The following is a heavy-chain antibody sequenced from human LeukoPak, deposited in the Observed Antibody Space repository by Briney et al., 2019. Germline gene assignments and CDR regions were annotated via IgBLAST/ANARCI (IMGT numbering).Heavy chain of an antibody. CDR1: GFTFSSYS. Sequence: GGSLRLSCAASGFTFSSYSVIWARQAPGKGLEWVSYVSSSGTTTYYADSVKGRFTISRDNGKNLVSLQMDSLRDEDTAVYYCARADRDGNKRFLDWGQGTLVTVSS. CDR2: VSSSGTTT. CDR3: ARADRDGNKRFLD. D-gene: IGHD5-24*01. V-gene: IGHV3-48*02. J-gene: IGHJ4*02.